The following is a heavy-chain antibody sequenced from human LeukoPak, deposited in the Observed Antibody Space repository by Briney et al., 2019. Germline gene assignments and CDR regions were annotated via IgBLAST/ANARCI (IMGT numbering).Heavy chain of an antibody. Sequence: ASVKVSCKASGYTFTGYYMHWVRQAPGQGLEWMGWINPNSGGTNYAQKFQGWVTMTRDTSISTAYMELSRLRSDDTAVYYCARDRNYYYGMDVWGQGITVTVSS. V-gene: IGHV1-2*04. CDR2: INPNSGGT. J-gene: IGHJ6*02. CDR1: GYTFTGYY. CDR3: ARDRNYYYGMDV.